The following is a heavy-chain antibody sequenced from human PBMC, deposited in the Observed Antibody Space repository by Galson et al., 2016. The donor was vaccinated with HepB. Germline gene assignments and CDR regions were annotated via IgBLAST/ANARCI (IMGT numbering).Heavy chain of an antibody. CDR3: AREGSGSVAGPRWFDP. Sequence: SVKVSCKASGYTFTSYALSWVRQAPGQGLEWMGWITTYNGNGNTEYSQSFQGRVTMTTDTSTSTAYMELRSLRSDDTAVYYCAREGSGSVAGPRWFDPWGQGTLVTVSS. CDR1: GYTFTSYA. J-gene: IGHJ5*02. V-gene: IGHV1-18*01. CDR2: ITTYNGNGNT. D-gene: IGHD6-19*01.